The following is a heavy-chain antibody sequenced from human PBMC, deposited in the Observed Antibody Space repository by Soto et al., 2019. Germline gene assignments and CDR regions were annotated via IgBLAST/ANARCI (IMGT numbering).Heavy chain of an antibody. CDR2: IYYSGST. V-gene: IGHV4-39*01. D-gene: IGHD3-3*01. Sequence: SETLSLTCTVSGGSISSSKYYWGWIRQPPGKGLEWIGSIYYSGSTYYNPSLKSRVTISVDTSKNQFSLKLSSVIAADTAVYYCARHSASSWSYYYYMDGWGKGTTVTVSS. CDR1: GGSISSSKYY. J-gene: IGHJ6*03. CDR3: ARHSASSWSYYYYMDG.